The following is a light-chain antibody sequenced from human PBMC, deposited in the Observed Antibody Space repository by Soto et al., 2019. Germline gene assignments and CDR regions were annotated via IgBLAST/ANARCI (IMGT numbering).Light chain of an antibody. J-gene: IGKJ1*01. Sequence: DIQMTQSPSTLSASVGDRVTITCRASQSINNWLAWYRQKPGKAPKLLIYDASSLESGVPSRFSGSGSGTDFTLTISSLQPDDFATYYCQQYNSNSKTFGQGTKVEIK. CDR2: DAS. CDR3: QQYNSNSKT. V-gene: IGKV1-5*01. CDR1: QSINNW.